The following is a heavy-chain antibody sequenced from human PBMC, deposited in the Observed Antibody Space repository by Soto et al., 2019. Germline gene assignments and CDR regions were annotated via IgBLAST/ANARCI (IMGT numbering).Heavy chain of an antibody. J-gene: IGHJ6*02. CDR2: ISWNSGTI. Sequence: EVQVVESGGGLVQPGRSLRLSCAASGFSFDDYAMHWVRQAPGKGLEWVSGISWNSGTIGYADSVKGRFTISRDNAKNSQYLQMNSLRAEDTALYSCAKSMGGTANGMGVWGQGTTVTVSS. CDR3: AKSMGGTANGMGV. V-gene: IGHV3-9*01. CDR1: GFSFDDYA. D-gene: IGHD2-21*02.